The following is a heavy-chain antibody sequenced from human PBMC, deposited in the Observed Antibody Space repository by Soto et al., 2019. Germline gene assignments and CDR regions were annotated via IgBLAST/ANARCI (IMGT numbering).Heavy chain of an antibody. D-gene: IGHD6-6*01. J-gene: IGHJ6*02. V-gene: IGHV3-7*03. CDR1: GFTFSSYW. CDR2: IKQDGSEK. CDR3: ARRYSSSSWDYYYYYYGMDV. Sequence: EVQLVESGGGLVQPGGSLRLSCAASGFTFSSYWMSWVRQAPGKGLEWVANIKQDGSEKYYVDSVKGRFTISRDNAKNSLYLQMNSLRAEDTAVYYCARRYSSSSWDYYYYYYGMDVWGQGTTVTVSS.